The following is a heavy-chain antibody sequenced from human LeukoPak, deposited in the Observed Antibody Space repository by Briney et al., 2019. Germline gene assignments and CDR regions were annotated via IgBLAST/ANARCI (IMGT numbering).Heavy chain of an antibody. D-gene: IGHD6-13*01. Sequence: PSETLSLTCTVSGGSISSYYWSWIRQPPGKGLEWIGYIYYSGSTNYNPSLKSRVTISVDTSKNQFSLKLSSVTAADTAVYYCARGPTRIAAEVDYYFDYWGQGTLVTVSS. V-gene: IGHV4-59*01. J-gene: IGHJ4*02. CDR2: IYYSGST. CDR1: GGSISSYY. CDR3: ARGPTRIAAEVDYYFDY.